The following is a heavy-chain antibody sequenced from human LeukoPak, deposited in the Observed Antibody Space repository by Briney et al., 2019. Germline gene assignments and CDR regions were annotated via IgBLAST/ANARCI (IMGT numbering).Heavy chain of an antibody. CDR1: GGSFSGYY. D-gene: IGHD3-10*01. V-gene: IGHV4-34*01. CDR2: INHSGST. Sequence: PSETLSLTCAVYGGSFSGYYWSWIRQPPGKGLEWIGEINHSGSTNYNPSLKSRVTISVDTSKNQFSLKLSSVTAADTAVYYCARASEGNDAFDIWGQGTMVTVSS. J-gene: IGHJ3*02. CDR3: ARASEGNDAFDI.